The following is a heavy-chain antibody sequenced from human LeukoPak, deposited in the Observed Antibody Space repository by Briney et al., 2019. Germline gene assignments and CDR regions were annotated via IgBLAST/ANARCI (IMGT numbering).Heavy chain of an antibody. D-gene: IGHD3-10*01. Sequence: ASVKVSCKASGGTFSSYAISWVRQAPGQGLEWMGYISPNSGGTYYAQKFRGRVTMTRDTSITTAYMELSSLSSNDTAVYYCASGVLGEYWGQGTLVTVSS. CDR1: GGTFSSYA. CDR3: ASGVLGEY. V-gene: IGHV1-2*02. J-gene: IGHJ4*02. CDR2: ISPNSGGT.